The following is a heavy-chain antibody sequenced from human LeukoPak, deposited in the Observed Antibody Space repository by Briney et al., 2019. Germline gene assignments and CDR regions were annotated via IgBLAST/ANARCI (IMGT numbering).Heavy chain of an antibody. J-gene: IGHJ3*02. CDR3: AKMRDFQPYAFDI. D-gene: IGHD3-3*01. V-gene: IGHV3-30*18. CDR1: GFTFSSYG. Sequence: GGSLRLSCAASGFTFSSYGMHWVRQAPGKGLEWVAVISYDGSNKYYADSVKGRFTISRDNSKNTLYLQMNSLRAEDTAVYYCAKMRDFQPYAFDIWGQGTMVTVSS. CDR2: ISYDGSNK.